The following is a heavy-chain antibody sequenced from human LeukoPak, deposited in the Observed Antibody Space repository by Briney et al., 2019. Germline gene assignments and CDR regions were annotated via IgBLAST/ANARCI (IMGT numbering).Heavy chain of an antibody. J-gene: IGHJ4*02. D-gene: IGHD5-12*01. CDR3: ARNIVATTKTQPLDY. CDR2: IIPIFGTA. Sequence: SVKVSCKASGGTFSSYAISWVRQAPGQGLEWMGGIIPIFGTANYAQKFQGRVTITADKSTSTAYMELSSLRSEDTAVYYCARNIVATTKTQPLDYWGQGTLVTVSS. V-gene: IGHV1-69*06. CDR1: GGTFSSYA.